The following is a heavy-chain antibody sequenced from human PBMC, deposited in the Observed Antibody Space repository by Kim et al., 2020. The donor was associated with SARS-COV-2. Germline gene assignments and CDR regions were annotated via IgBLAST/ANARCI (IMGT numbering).Heavy chain of an antibody. CDR3: ARYVFGDNY. V-gene: IGHV3-7*01. CDR2: INQDGSES. CDR1: GFTFSHDW. J-gene: IGHJ4*02. D-gene: IGHD3-10*02. Sequence: GGSLILSCAASGFTFSHDWMTWVRQAPGKGLEWVANINQDGSESYYVDSVKGRFTISRDNAKNSLYLQMNSLRVEDTAVYYCARYVFGDNYWGQGTLVSVSS.